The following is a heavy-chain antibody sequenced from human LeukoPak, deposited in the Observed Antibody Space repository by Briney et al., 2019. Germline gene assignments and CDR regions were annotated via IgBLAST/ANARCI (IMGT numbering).Heavy chain of an antibody. J-gene: IGHJ4*02. V-gene: IGHV4-59*08. CDR2: IYYSGST. Sequence: SETLSLTCTVSGDYISSYYWSWIRQPPGKGLEWIEYIYYSGSTIYNPSLKSRVTMSVDTSENQFSLKLSSVTAADTAVYYCAGAYCSGGRCYSALLDCWGQGTLVTVSS. D-gene: IGHD2-15*01. CDR3: AGAYCSGGRCYSALLDC. CDR1: GDYISSYY.